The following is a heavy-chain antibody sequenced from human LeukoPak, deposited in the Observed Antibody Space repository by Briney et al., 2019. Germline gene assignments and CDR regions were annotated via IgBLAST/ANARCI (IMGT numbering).Heavy chain of an antibody. Sequence: GGSLRLSCAASGFTFSSYSMNWVRQAPGKGLEWVSYISSSSSTIYYADSVKGRFTISRDNAKNSLYLQMNSLRDEDTAVYYCARDDSSGGREYDYGMDVWGQGTTVTVSS. J-gene: IGHJ6*02. CDR2: ISSSSSTI. D-gene: IGHD2-15*01. V-gene: IGHV3-48*02. CDR3: ARDDSSGGREYDYGMDV. CDR1: GFTFSSYS.